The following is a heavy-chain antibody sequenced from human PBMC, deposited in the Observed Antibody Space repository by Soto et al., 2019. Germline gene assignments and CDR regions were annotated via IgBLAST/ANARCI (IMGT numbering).Heavy chain of an antibody. J-gene: IGHJ4*02. CDR3: ASEAFYRFDY. CDR2: ITADGSAT. V-gene: IGHV3-7*01. Sequence: EVQLVESGGGLVQPGGSLRVSCAASGFTFTSYWMSWVRQAPGKGLEWVANITADGSATYYLDSVKGRFTISRDNAKNSLYLHMNSLRADATAVYYCASEAFYRFDYWGQGTLVTVSS. CDR1: GFTFTSYW.